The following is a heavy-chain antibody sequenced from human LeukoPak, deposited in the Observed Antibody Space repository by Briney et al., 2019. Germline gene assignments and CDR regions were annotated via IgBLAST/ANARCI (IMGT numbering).Heavy chain of an antibody. Sequence: GGSLRLSCAASGFTFSSYGMHWVRQAPGKGLEWVAVISFDGSNKYYADSVKGRFTISRDNSKNTLYLQMNSLRAEDTAVYYCAKFTTVVTSDYWGQGTLVTVSS. V-gene: IGHV3-30*18. D-gene: IGHD4-23*01. CDR1: GFTFSSYG. CDR3: AKFTTVVTSDY. J-gene: IGHJ4*02. CDR2: ISFDGSNK.